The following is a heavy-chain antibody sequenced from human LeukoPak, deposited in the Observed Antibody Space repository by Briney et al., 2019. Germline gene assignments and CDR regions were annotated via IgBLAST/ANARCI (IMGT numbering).Heavy chain of an antibody. J-gene: IGHJ4*02. CDR1: GGTFSSYA. CDR3: ASIAAGFDY. D-gene: IGHD6-13*01. CDR2: IIPILGIA. Sequence: SVKVSCKASGGTFSSYAISWVRQAPGQGLEWMGRIIPILGIANYAQKFQGRVTITADKSTSTAYMELSSLRSEDTAVYYYASIAAGFDYWGQGTLVTVSS. V-gene: IGHV1-69*04.